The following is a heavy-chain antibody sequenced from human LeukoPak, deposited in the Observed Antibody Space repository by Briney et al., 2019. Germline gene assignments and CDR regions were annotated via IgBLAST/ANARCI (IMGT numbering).Heavy chain of an antibody. CDR1: GCTCTNHW. Sequence: GGSLILSCTASGCTCTNHWMRWVRQAPGEGPEWVAKINQDGSEKFYVDSVKGRFTISRDNAKNSLYLQRNSLRAEDTAVYYCAEGTTGWGQGTLVTVSS. D-gene: IGHD1-1*01. CDR3: AEGTTG. J-gene: IGHJ4*02. V-gene: IGHV3-7*01. CDR2: INQDGSEK.